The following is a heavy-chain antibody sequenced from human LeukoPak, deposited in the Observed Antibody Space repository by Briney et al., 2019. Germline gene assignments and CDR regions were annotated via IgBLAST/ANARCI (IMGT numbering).Heavy chain of an antibody. J-gene: IGHJ6*03. CDR3: ARRSVFVTMVRGVSPYYYYYMDV. CDR1: GYSFTSYW. CDR2: IYPGDSDT. Sequence: GESLKISCKGSGYSFTSYWIGWVRQMPGKGLEWMGIIYPGDSDTRYSPSFQGQVTISADKSISTAYLQWSSLKASDTAMYYCARRSVFVTMVRGVSPYYYYYMDVWGKGTTVTVSS. D-gene: IGHD3-10*01. V-gene: IGHV5-51*01.